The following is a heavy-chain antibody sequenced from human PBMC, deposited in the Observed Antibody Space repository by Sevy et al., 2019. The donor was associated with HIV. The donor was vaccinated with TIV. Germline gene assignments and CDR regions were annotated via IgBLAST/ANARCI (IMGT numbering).Heavy chain of an antibody. CDR3: HAASQGS. CDR1: GFSFNSYW. V-gene: IGHV3-74*01. Sequence: GGSLRLSCAASGFSFNSYWMHWVRQAPGKGLEWVSHISDDGISTTYADSVKGRFTISRDNAKNTRYLQMNSLGAEDTALYYCHAASQGSWGQGTLVTVSS. D-gene: IGHD6-25*01. CDR2: ISDDGIST. J-gene: IGHJ5*02.